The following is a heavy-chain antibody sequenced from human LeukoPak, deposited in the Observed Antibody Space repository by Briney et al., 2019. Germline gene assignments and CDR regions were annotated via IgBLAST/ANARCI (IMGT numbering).Heavy chain of an antibody. CDR2: IYPGDSDT. J-gene: IGHJ3*02. Sequence: GESLKISCKGSGYSFTSYWIDWVRQMPGKGLEWVGIIYPGDSDTRYSPSFQGQITISADKSISTAYLQWSSLKASDTAMYYCASLPTVMSAFDIWGQGTMVIVSS. D-gene: IGHD2-2*01. CDR3: ASLPTVMSAFDI. CDR1: GYSFTSYW. V-gene: IGHV5-51*01.